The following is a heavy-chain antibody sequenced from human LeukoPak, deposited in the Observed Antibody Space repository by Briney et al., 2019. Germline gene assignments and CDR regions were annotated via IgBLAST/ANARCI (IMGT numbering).Heavy chain of an antibody. D-gene: IGHD3-16*01. Sequence: PGGSLRLSCAASGFTFSSYSMNWVRQAPGKGLEWVANIKQDGSEKYYVDSVKGRFTISRDNAKNSVYLQMNSLRVEDTAVYFCARDYIGGWNDHWGQGTLVTVSS. J-gene: IGHJ4*02. V-gene: IGHV3-7*01. CDR3: ARDYIGGWNDH. CDR2: IKQDGSEK. CDR1: GFTFSSYS.